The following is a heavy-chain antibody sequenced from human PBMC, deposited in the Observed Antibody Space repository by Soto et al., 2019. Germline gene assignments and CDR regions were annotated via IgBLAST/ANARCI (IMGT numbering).Heavy chain of an antibody. D-gene: IGHD6-13*01. J-gene: IGHJ2*01. V-gene: IGHV4-39*01. CDR3: ATSGIGRGYFDL. CDR1: GGSISSSSYY. Sequence: QLQLQESGPGLVKPSETLSLTCTVSGGSISSSSYYWGWIRQPPGKGLEWIGSIYYSGSTYYNPSLKSRVTISVDTSKNQFSLKLSSVTAADTAVYYCATSGIGRGYFDLWGRGTLVTVSS. CDR2: IYYSGST.